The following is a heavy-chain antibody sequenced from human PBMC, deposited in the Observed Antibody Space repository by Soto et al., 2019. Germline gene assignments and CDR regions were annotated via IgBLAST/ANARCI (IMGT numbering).Heavy chain of an antibody. CDR1: GFHFSRHG. Sequence: HPGGSLRLSCAASGFHFSRHGVHWVRQAPGRGLEWVAMIWSDGSKEYYADSVKGRFSISRDNSKNTVSLQMNSLRSEDTAVYYCARDQVRPGNGLDVWGQGTTVTVSS. D-gene: IGHD3-10*01. J-gene: IGHJ6*02. CDR3: ARDQVRPGNGLDV. V-gene: IGHV3-33*01. CDR2: IWSDGSKE.